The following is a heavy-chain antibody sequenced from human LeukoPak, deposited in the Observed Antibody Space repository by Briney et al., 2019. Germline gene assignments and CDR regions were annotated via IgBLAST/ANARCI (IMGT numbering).Heavy chain of an antibody. Sequence: ASVKVSCKASGYTFTGYYMHWVRQAPGQGLKWMGWINPNSGGTNYAQKFQGRVTMTRDTSISTAYMELSRLRSDDTAVYYCARAGGFGRSFDIWGQGTMVTVSS. D-gene: IGHD3-16*01. V-gene: IGHV1-2*02. J-gene: IGHJ3*02. CDR3: ARAGGFGRSFDI. CDR1: GYTFTGYY. CDR2: INPNSGGT.